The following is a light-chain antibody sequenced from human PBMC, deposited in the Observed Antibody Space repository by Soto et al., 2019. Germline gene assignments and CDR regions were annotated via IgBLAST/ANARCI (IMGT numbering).Light chain of an antibody. CDR3: PQSYSSPYT. Sequence: DIQMTQSPVSLSASVGDRVSIACRASETIGFYLNWYHQRRGQAPKLLIFAASSLQSGVPSRFSGGGSGTDFTLTISSLQIEDLGTYFCPQSYSSPYTFGQGTKLEIK. CDR1: ETIGFY. V-gene: IGKV1-39*01. J-gene: IGKJ2*01. CDR2: AAS.